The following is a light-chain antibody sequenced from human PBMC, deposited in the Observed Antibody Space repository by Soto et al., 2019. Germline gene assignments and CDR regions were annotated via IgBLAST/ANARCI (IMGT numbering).Light chain of an antibody. CDR3: ETWDTNTWV. Sequence: QSVLTQSSSASASLGSSVKLTCTLSSGHSSYIIAWHQQQPGKAPRYLMKLEASGGYDKGSGVPDPFSGSSSGADRYLTISNLQFEDEADYFCETWDTNTWVFGGGTKVTVL. CDR1: SGHSSYI. CDR2: LEASGGY. J-gene: IGLJ3*02. V-gene: IGLV4-60*02.